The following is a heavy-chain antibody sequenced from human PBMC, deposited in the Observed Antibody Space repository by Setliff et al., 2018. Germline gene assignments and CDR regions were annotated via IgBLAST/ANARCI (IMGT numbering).Heavy chain of an antibody. Sequence: GASVKVSCKASGYTFTTYAISWMRQAPGQGLEYMGWINTNTGNPSYAQGFTGRFVFSLDTSVSTAYLQISSLKAEDTAVYYCARASRFGTTVYRGDYYMDVWGKGTTVTVSS. D-gene: IGHD4-4*01. CDR1: GYTFTTYA. CDR2: INTNTGNP. J-gene: IGHJ6*03. CDR3: ARASRFGTTVYRGDYYMDV. V-gene: IGHV7-4-1*02.